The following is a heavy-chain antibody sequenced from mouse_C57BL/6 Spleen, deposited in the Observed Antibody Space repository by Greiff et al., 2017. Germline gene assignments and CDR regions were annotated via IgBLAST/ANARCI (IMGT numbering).Heavy chain of an antibody. CDR3: TRDRGSSPWFAY. CDR2: IDPETGAT. Sequence: QVQLQQSGAELVRPGASVTLSCKASGYTFTDYAMHWVKQTPVHGLEWIGAIDPETGATAYNQKFKGKAILTADKSSSTAYMELRSLTSEDSAVYYCTRDRGSSPWFAYWGQGTLVTVSA. D-gene: IGHD1-1*01. V-gene: IGHV1-15*01. J-gene: IGHJ3*01. CDR1: GYTFTDYA.